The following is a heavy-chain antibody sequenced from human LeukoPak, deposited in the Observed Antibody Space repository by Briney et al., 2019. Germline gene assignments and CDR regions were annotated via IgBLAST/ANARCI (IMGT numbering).Heavy chain of an antibody. CDR3: ARNTIFHP. Sequence: GGSLRLTCAASGFTFSSHSMNWVRQTPGKGLEWISYISSSDSTTYYADSVRGRFTISRDNAKSSLYLLMNSLRDEDTGIYYCARNTIFHPWGQGTLVTVSS. D-gene: IGHD3-9*01. CDR1: GFTFSSHS. J-gene: IGHJ5*02. CDR2: ISSSDSTT. V-gene: IGHV3-48*02.